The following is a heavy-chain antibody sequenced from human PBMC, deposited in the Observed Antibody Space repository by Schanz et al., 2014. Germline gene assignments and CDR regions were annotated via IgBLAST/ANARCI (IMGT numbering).Heavy chain of an antibody. J-gene: IGHJ4*02. D-gene: IGHD2-2*01. CDR1: GFTFSTYW. Sequence: QVQLVESGGGLVKPGGSLRLSCAASGFTFSTYWMHWVRQAPGKGLEWVSDISDSGDSTHYADSVKGRFTISRDNAKNSLFLQMNSLSAEDTAVYYCAKVAPAATYLDSWGLGTLVTVSS. CDR2: ISDSGDST. CDR3: AKVAPAATYLDS. V-gene: IGHV3-11*01.